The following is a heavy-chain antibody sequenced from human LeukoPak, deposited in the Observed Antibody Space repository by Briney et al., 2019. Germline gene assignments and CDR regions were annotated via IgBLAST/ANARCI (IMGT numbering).Heavy chain of an antibody. V-gene: IGHV3-48*01. CDR2: ISSSSSTI. CDR1: GFTFSSYS. J-gene: IGHJ4*02. Sequence: PGRSLRLSCAASGFTFSSYSMNWVRQAPGKGLEWVSYISSSSSTIYYADSVKGRFTISRDNAKNSLYLQMNSLRAEDTVVYYCAREPSTTLSLWGQGTLVTVSS. D-gene: IGHD4-11*01. CDR3: AREPSTTLSL.